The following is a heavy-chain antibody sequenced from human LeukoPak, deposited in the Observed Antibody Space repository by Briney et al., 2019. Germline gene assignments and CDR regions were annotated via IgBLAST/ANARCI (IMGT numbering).Heavy chain of an antibody. J-gene: IGHJ4*02. V-gene: IGHV1-18*01. D-gene: IGHD6-13*01. Sequence: ASVKVSCKASGYTFISYGISWVRQAPGQGLEWMGLINPYNGNTNYAQKLQGRVTMTTDTSTSTAYMELRSLRSDDTAVYYCARVAAADYFDYWGQGTLVTVSS. CDR1: GYTFISYG. CDR3: ARVAAADYFDY. CDR2: INPYNGNT.